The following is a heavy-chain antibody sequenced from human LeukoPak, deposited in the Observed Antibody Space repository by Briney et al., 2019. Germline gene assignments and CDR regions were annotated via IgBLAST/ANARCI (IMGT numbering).Heavy chain of an antibody. V-gene: IGHV1-18*01. J-gene: IGHJ6*03. CDR3: ARGPDGTLTFPYYYYYYMDV. Sequence: GASVKVSCKASGYTFTSYGISWVRQAPGQGLEWMGWISAYNGNTNYAQKLQGRVTMTTDTSTSTAYMELRSLRSDDTAVYYCARGPDGTLTFPYYYYYYMDVWGKGTTVTISS. CDR1: GYTFTSYG. D-gene: IGHD3-16*01. CDR2: ISAYNGNT.